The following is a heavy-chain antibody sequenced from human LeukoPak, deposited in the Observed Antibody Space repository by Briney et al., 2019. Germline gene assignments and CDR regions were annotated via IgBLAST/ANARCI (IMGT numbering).Heavy chain of an antibody. CDR1: GYTLTELS. V-gene: IGHV1-24*01. Sequence: ASVKVSCKVSGYTLTELSMHWVRQAPGKGLEWMGGFDPEDGETIYAQKFQGRVTMTEDTSTDTAYMELSSLRSEDTAVYYCATDPLYSGSYSTPPDWGQGTLVTVTS. D-gene: IGHD1-26*01. J-gene: IGHJ4*02. CDR3: ATDPLYSGSYSTPPD. CDR2: FDPEDGET.